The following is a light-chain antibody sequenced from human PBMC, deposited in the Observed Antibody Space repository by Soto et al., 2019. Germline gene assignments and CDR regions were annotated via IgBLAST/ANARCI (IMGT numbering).Light chain of an antibody. CDR2: KAS. Sequence: DIQMTQSPSTLSASVGDRVTITCRASQSISSWLAWYQQKPGKAPKLLIYKASSLDSGVPSRFSGSGSGTEFTLTISILQPDDFATYYCQQYNSYSWTFGQGTKVEIK. CDR1: QSISSW. V-gene: IGKV1-5*03. CDR3: QQYNSYSWT. J-gene: IGKJ1*01.